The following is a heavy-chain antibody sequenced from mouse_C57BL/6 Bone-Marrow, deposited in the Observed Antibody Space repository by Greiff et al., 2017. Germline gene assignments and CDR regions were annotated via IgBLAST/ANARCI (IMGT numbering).Heavy chain of an antibody. D-gene: IGHD1-1*01. V-gene: IGHV7-1*01. CDR1: GFTFSDFY. J-gene: IGHJ1*03. CDR3: ARDPPYYGSSYWYFDV. CDR2: SRNKANDYTT. Sequence: EVQLVESGGGLVQSGRSLRLSCATSGFTFSDFYMEWVRQAPGKGLEWIAASRNKANDYTTEYSASVKGRFIVSRDTSQSILYLQMNALRAEDTAIYYCARDPPYYGSSYWYFDVWGTGTTVTVSS.